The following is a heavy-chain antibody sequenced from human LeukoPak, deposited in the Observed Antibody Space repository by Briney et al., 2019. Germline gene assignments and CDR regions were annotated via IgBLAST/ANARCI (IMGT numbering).Heavy chain of an antibody. CDR3: ARVEQWLVPIDY. D-gene: IGHD6-19*01. J-gene: IGHJ4*02. CDR2: IKQDGSEK. CDR1: GFTFSTYW. Sequence: PGGSLRLSCAASGFTFSTYWMSWARQAPGKRPEWVAYIKQDGSEKDYLDSVKGRFTISRDNSKNTLYLQMNSLRAEDTAVYYCARVEQWLVPIDYWGQGTLVTVSS. V-gene: IGHV3-7*01.